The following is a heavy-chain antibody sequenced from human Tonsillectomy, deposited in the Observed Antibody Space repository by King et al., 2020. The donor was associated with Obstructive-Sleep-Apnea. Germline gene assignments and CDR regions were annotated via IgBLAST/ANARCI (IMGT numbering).Heavy chain of an antibody. CDR2: IYPGDSET. CDR1: GYNFANYW. D-gene: IGHD6-13*01. V-gene: IGHV5-51*01. J-gene: IGHJ4*02. CDR3: ARHETAAGHISSLDY. Sequence: QLVQSGAELKEPGESLRISCKGSGYNFANYWIAWVRQMPGKGPEWLGIIYPGDSETRYSPSFQGQATISADKFINTAYLQWASLKASDTAIYYCARHETAAGHISSLDYWGQGTLVTVSS.